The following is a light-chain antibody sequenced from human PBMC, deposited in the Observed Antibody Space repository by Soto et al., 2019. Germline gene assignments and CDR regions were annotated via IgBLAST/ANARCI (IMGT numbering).Light chain of an antibody. CDR2: DAS. CDR1: QSVSSY. Sequence: EIVLTQSPATLSLSPGERATLSCRASQSVSSYLAWYQQKPGQAPRLLIYDASNKDTGIPARFSGNGSGTDFTFTISSLEPEDFAVYYCQQRSNWPLTFGGGTKGDIK. V-gene: IGKV3-11*01. CDR3: QQRSNWPLT. J-gene: IGKJ4*01.